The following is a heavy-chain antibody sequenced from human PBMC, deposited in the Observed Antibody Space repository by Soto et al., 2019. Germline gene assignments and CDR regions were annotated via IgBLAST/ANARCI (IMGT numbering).Heavy chain of an antibody. V-gene: IGHV1-69*06. CDR3: AHSYYYESSGYWPEV. Sequence: GASVKVSCKASGGTFSSYAISWVRQAPGQGLEWMGGIIPIFGTANYAQKFQGRVTITADKSTSTAYMELSSLRSEDTAVYYCAHSYYYESSGYWPEVWGQGTTVTVSS. D-gene: IGHD3-22*01. CDR2: IIPIFGTA. CDR1: GGTFSSYA. J-gene: IGHJ6*02.